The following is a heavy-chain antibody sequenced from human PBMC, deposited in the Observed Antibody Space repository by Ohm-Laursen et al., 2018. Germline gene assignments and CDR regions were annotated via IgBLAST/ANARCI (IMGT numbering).Heavy chain of an antibody. J-gene: IGHJ4*02. CDR3: ARGDYDSIGYFDY. D-gene: IGHD3-22*01. CDR1: GYTFTSFY. CDR2: INPNGGST. Sequence: VATVKISCKASGYTFTSFYMHWVRQAPGQGLEWMGLINPNGGSTGYAQRFKGRVTLTRDMSTGIVYMELSSLRSEDTAVYYCARGDYDSIGYFDYWGQGTLVTVSS. V-gene: IGHV1-46*01.